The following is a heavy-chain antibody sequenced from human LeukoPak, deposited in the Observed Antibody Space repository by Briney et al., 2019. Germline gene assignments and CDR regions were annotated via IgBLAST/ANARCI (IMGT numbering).Heavy chain of an antibody. CDR3: ARGPIAVAGTPSIYQH. D-gene: IGHD6-19*01. J-gene: IGHJ1*01. V-gene: IGHV3-33*08. CDR1: RLTFSNYG. Sequence: GALRLSCAASRLTFSNYGMHWVRQAPGKGLEWVAVIWSDGSIKYYADSVKGRFTISRDNSRNTLYLQMNSLRAEDTAVYYCARGPIAVAGTPSIYQHWGQGTLVTVSS. CDR2: IWSDGSIK.